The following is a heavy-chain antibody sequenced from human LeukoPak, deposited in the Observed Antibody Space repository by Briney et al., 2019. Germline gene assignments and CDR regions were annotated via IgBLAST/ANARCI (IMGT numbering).Heavy chain of an antibody. CDR3: ARDRHIVVVTARRGNWFDP. Sequence: SETLSLTCTVSGGSLSSYYWSWIRQPAGKGLEWIGRIYTSGSTNYNPSLKSRVTMSVDTSKNQFSLKLSSVTAADTAVYYCARDRHIVVVTARRGNWFDPWGRGTLVTVSS. CDR2: IYTSGST. J-gene: IGHJ5*02. D-gene: IGHD2-21*02. CDR1: GGSLSSYY. V-gene: IGHV4-4*07.